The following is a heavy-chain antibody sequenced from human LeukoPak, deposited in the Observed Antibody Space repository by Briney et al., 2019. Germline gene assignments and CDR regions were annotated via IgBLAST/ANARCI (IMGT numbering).Heavy chain of an antibody. D-gene: IGHD6-19*01. CDR3: ARDKSGSSGWYSFFDY. CDR2: IDPNSGGT. V-gene: IGHV1-2*02. J-gene: IGHJ4*02. CDR1: GYTFTNYY. Sequence: ASVKVSCKASGYTFTNYYMHWVRQAPGQGLEWMGWIDPNSGGTNYAQKFQGRVTMTRDTSTSTAYMELSRLRSDDTAVYYCARDKSGSSGWYSFFDYWGQGTLVTVSS.